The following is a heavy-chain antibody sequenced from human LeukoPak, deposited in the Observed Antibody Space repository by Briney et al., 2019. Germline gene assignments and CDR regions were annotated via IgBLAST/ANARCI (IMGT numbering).Heavy chain of an antibody. V-gene: IGHV3-13*01. Sequence: GGSLRLSCAASGFTFSSYDMYWVRQSTGEGLEWVSAINIAGDTYHAASVKGRFTISRENAKNSLSLQMNSLRAGDTAVYYCARGVPFGEKGIDVWGKGTTVTVSS. J-gene: IGHJ6*04. CDR1: GFTFSSYD. D-gene: IGHD3-10*01. CDR2: INIAGDT. CDR3: ARGVPFGEKGIDV.